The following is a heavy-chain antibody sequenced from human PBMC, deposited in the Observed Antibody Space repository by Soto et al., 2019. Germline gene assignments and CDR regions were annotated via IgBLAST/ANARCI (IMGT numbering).Heavy chain of an antibody. CDR2: INVGNGNT. Sequence: VASVKVSCKASGYTYISYSMHWVRQAPGQRLEWMGWINVGNGNTKYSQNFQGRVTINQDTSASTAYMELSSLTSEDTAVYYCAREKWGSGSRWLDPWGQGTPVTVS. CDR3: AREKWGSGSRWLDP. V-gene: IGHV1-3*01. CDR1: GYTYISYS. D-gene: IGHD6-19*01. J-gene: IGHJ5*02.